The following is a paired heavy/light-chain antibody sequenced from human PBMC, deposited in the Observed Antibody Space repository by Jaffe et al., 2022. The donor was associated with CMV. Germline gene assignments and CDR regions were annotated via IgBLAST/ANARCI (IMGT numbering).Heavy chain of an antibody. CDR3: AKVETYYDFWSALQQRPDYYYMDV. CDR1: GFTFSSYA. Sequence: EVQLVESGGGLVQPGGSLRLSCAASGFTFSSYAMSWVRQAPGKGLEWVSAISGSGGSTYYADSVKGRFTISRDNSKNTLYLQMNSLRAEDTAVYYCAKVETYYDFWSALQQRPDYYYMDVWGKGTTVTVSS. J-gene: IGHJ6*03. CDR2: ISGSGGST. D-gene: IGHD3-3*01. V-gene: IGHV3-23*04.
Light chain of an antibody. V-gene: IGLV2-14*03. Sequence: QSALTQPASVSGSPGQSITISCTGTSSDVGGYNYVSWYQQHPGKAPKLMIYDVSNRPSGVSNRFSGSKSGNTASLTISGLQAEDEADYYCSSYTSSSTPVFGGGTKLTVL. CDR3: SSYTSSSTPV. CDR1: SSDVGGYNY. CDR2: DVS. J-gene: IGLJ2*01.